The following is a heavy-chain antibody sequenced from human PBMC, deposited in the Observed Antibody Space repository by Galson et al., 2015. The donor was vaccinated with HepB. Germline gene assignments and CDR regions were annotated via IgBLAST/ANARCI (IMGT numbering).Heavy chain of an antibody. D-gene: IGHD3-22*01. CDR1: GYTFTSYG. CDR3: ARIISSGYYYSYFDY. Sequence: SVKVSCKASGYTFTSYGISWVRQAPGQGLEWMGWISAYNGNTNYAQKLQGRVTMTTDTSTSTAYMELRSLRSDDTAVYYCARIISSGYYYSYFDYWGQGTLVTVSS. J-gene: IGHJ4*02. V-gene: IGHV1-18*01. CDR2: ISAYNGNT.